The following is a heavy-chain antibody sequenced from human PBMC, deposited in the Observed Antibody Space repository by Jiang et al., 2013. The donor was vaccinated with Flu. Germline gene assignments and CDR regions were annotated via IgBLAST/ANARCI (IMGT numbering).Heavy chain of an antibody. CDR3: ARSIRLGFGDPMVYYYYYMDV. V-gene: IGHV4-34*01. CDR2: INHSGST. J-gene: IGHJ6*03. CDR1: GGSFSGYY. D-gene: IGHD3-10*01. Sequence: SLTCAVYGGSFSGYYWSWIRQPPGKGLEWIGEINHSGSTNYNPSLKSRVTISVDTSKNQFSLKLSSVTAADTAVYYCARSIRLGFGDPMVYYYYYMDVWGKGTTVTVSS.